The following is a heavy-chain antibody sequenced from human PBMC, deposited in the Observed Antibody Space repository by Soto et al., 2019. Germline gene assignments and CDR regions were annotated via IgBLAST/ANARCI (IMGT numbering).Heavy chain of an antibody. CDR1: GYTFSTYD. J-gene: IGHJ4*02. D-gene: IGHD6-13*01. Sequence: QVQLVQSGAEVKKPGASVKVSCKASGYTFSTYDIDWVRLATGQGLEWMGSMNPNSGNTEYAQKFQGRVTRTRDTSISTAYMELSSLRSEDTAIYYCARTMGGIAAAGNDYWGQGTLVTVSS. CDR3: ARTMGGIAAAGNDY. CDR2: MNPNSGNT. V-gene: IGHV1-8*01.